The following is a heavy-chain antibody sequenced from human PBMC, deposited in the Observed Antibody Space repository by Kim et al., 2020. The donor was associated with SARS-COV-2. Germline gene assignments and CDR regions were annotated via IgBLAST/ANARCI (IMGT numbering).Heavy chain of an antibody. D-gene: IGHD3-10*01. Sequence: GESLKISCQGSGYSFTSYWISWVRQMPGKGLEWMGRIDPSDSYTNYSPSFQGHVTISADKSISTAYLQWSSLKASDTAMYYCARLTPTYGSGSPVGYWGQGTLVTVSS. CDR1: GYSFTSYW. CDR2: IDPSDSYT. CDR3: ARLTPTYGSGSPVGY. J-gene: IGHJ4*02. V-gene: IGHV5-10-1*01.